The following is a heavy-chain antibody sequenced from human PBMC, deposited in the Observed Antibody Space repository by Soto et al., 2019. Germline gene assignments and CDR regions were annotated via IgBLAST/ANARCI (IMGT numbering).Heavy chain of an antibody. CDR3: ASLEMAKRLTLYY. J-gene: IGHJ4*02. V-gene: IGHV4-34*01. CDR1: GGSFSGYY. CDR2: INHSGST. Sequence: PSETLSLTCAVYGGSFSGYYWSWIRQPPGKGLEWIGEINHSGSTNYNPSLKSRVTISVDTSKNQFSLKLSSVTAADTAVYYCASLEMAKRLTLYYWAQGTLVTVSS. D-gene: IGHD5-12*01.